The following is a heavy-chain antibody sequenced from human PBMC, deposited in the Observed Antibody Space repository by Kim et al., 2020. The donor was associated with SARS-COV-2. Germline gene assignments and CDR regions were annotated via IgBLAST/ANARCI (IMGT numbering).Heavy chain of an antibody. CDR2: ISSSGSTI. V-gene: IGHV3-48*03. J-gene: IGHJ6*02. CDR1: GFTFSSYE. Sequence: GGSLRLSCAASGFTFSSYEMNWVRQAPGKGLEWVSYISSSGSTIYYADSVKGRFTISRDNAKNSLYLQMNSLRAEDTAVYYCASQIGGYDRGHYYYGMDVWGQGTTVTVSS. D-gene: IGHD5-12*01. CDR3: ASQIGGYDRGHYYYGMDV.